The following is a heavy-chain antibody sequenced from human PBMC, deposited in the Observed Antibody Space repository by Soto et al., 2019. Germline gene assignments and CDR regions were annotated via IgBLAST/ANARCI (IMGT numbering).Heavy chain of an antibody. J-gene: IGHJ4*02. D-gene: IGHD6-13*01. V-gene: IGHV1-2*02. CDR1: GNTFTAHF. Sequence: QVQLVQSGAEVKKPGASVKVSCKPSGNTFTAHFMHWVRQAPGQGLEWMGWINPNSGGTNYAPKFQGRVTMTREKSITTLYMQLTSLRSDDTAIYYCARGGSWYENWGQGTRGTVSS. CDR3: ARGGSWYEN. CDR2: INPNSGGT.